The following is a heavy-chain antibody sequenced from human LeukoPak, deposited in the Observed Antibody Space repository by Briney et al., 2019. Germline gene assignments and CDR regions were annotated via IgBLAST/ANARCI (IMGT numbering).Heavy chain of an antibody. V-gene: IGHV3-48*04. CDR2: IDTSSSTI. Sequence: GGSLRLSCAASGFTFSNYNMNWVRQAPGKGLEWVSDIDTSSSTIYYADSVKGRFTISRDNAKNSLYLQMNSLRAEDTAVYYCARDPYDILTGYYLYAFDIWGQGTMVTVSS. J-gene: IGHJ3*02. CDR3: ARDPYDILTGYYLYAFDI. D-gene: IGHD3-9*01. CDR1: GFTFSNYN.